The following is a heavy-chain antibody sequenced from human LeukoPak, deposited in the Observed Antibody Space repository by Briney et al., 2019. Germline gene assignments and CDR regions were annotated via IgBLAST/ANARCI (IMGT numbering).Heavy chain of an antibody. CDR3: ARAPEYSSSWRLGYFDL. CDR1: GYTFTSYG. J-gene: IGHJ2*01. D-gene: IGHD6-6*01. CDR2: ISAYNGNT. Sequence: ASVKVSCKASGYTFTSYGISWVRQAPGQGLEWMGWISAYNGNTNYAQKLQGRVTMTTDTSTSTAYMELRSLRSDDTAVYYCARAPEYSSSWRLGYFDLWGRGTLVTVSS. V-gene: IGHV1-18*01.